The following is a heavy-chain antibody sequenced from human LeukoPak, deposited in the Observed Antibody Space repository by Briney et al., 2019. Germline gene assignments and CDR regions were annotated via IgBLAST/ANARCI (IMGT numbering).Heavy chain of an antibody. D-gene: IGHD3-22*01. J-gene: IGHJ4*02. CDR1: GYSISSGYY. CDR3: ARGFGEFNYYDSSDYQGYFDY. CDR2: IYHNGST. V-gene: IGHV4-38-2*02. Sequence: SETLSLTCTVSGYSISSGYYWGWIRQPPGKGLEWIGSIYHNGSTYYNPSLKSRVTISVDTAKNQFSLKLSSVTASDTAVYYCARGFGEFNYYDSSDYQGYFDYWGQGTLVTVSS.